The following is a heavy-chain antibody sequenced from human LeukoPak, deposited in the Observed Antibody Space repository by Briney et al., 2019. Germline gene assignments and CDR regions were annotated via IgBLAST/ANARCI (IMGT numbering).Heavy chain of an antibody. D-gene: IGHD6-19*01. V-gene: IGHV3-30*18. CDR2: ISYDGSNK. Sequence: PGRSLRLSCAASGFTFSSYGMHWVRQAPGKGLEWVAVISYDGSNKYYADSVKGRFTISRDNSRNTLYLQMNSLRGEDTALYYCAKETVAVGSFITIDYWGQGTLVTVSS. CDR3: AKETVAVGSFITIDY. J-gene: IGHJ4*02. CDR1: GFTFSSYG.